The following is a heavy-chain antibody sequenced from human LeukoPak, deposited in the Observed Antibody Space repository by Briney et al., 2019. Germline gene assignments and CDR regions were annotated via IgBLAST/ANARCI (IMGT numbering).Heavy chain of an antibody. CDR2: ISGSGGST. CDR3: AKLAHDVGIVATIHFDY. D-gene: IGHD5-12*01. V-gene: IGHV3-23*01. J-gene: IGHJ4*02. Sequence: GGSLRLFCAASGFTFSSYAMSWVRQAPGKGLEWVSAISGSGGSTYYADSVKGRFTISRDNSKNTLYLQMNSLRAEDTAVYYCAKLAHDVGIVATIHFDYWGQGTLVTVSS. CDR1: GFTFSSYA.